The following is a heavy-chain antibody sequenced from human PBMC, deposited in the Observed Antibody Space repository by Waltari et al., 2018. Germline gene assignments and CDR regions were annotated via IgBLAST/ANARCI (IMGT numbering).Heavy chain of an antibody. D-gene: IGHD1-26*01. CDR3: ARCVRSCTWPNRPDWFGP. J-gene: IGHJ5*02. CDR2: IYYSGIT. CDR1: GGSISSGDTY. V-gene: IGHV4-39*07. Sequence: QLQLKESGPGLLRPSDTLSLNCTVSGGSISSGDTYWGWIRQSPGKGLECIWSIYYSGITDYHPSFKIRATISADPSKNIFSRSLPSVPATDTAVYYCARCVRSCTWPNRPDWFGPWGQGAVAAVS.